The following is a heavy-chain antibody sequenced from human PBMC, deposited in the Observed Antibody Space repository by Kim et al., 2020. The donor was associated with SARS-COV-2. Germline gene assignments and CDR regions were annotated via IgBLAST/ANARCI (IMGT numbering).Heavy chain of an antibody. J-gene: IGHJ4*02. CDR2: IYYSGST. CDR1: GGSISSSSYY. Sequence: SETLSLTCTVSGGSISSSSYYWGWIRQPPGKGLEWIGSIYYSGSTYYNPSLKSRVTISVDTSKNQFSLKLSSVTAADTAVYYCARQGNMVRGSAGYWGQGTLVTVSS. CDR3: ARQGNMVRGSAGY. V-gene: IGHV4-39*01. D-gene: IGHD3-10*01.